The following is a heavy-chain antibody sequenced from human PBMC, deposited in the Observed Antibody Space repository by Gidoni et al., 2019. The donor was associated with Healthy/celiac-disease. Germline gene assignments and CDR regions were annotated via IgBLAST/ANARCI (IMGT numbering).Heavy chain of an antibody. D-gene: IGHD3-10*01. V-gene: IGHV3-48*02. CDR1: GFTFSSYS. Sequence: EVQLVESGGGLVQPGGSLRLSCAASGFTFSSYSMNWVRQAPGKGLEWVSYISSSSSTIYYADSVKGRFTISRDNAKNSLYLQMNSLRDEDTAVYYCARDRPPHYGSGSYEPMDVWGKGTTVTVSS. CDR3: ARDRPPHYGSGSYEPMDV. J-gene: IGHJ6*03. CDR2: ISSSSSTI.